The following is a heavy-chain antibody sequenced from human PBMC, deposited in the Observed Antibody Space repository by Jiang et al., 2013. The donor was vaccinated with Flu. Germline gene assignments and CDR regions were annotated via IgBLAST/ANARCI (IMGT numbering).Heavy chain of an antibody. CDR2: IYWDDDK. CDR1: GFSLSTSGVG. Sequence: KPTQTLTLTCTFSGFSLSTSGVGVGWIRQPPGKALEWLALIYWDDDKRYSPSLKSRLIITKDTSKNQVVLTMTNMDPVDTATYYCAHRPSRGGPINWFDPWGQGTLVTVSS. D-gene: IGHD2-15*01. V-gene: IGHV2-5*02. CDR3: AHRPSRGGPINWFDP. J-gene: IGHJ5*02.